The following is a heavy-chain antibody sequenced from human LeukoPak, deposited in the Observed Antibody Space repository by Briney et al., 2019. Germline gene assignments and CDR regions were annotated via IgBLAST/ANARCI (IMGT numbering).Heavy chain of an antibody. J-gene: IGHJ4*02. CDR2: VNGDGSTT. Sequence: PGGSLRLSCAASGFTFSRYWMHWVRPAPGKGLEWVSRVNGDGSTTTYADSVKGRFTISRDNAKNTLYLQMNSLRVEDTAVYYCAVKGGYNDLDAPFDYWGPGTLVTVSS. CDR1: GFTFSRYW. D-gene: IGHD5-12*01. V-gene: IGHV3-74*01. CDR3: AVKGGYNDLDAPFDY.